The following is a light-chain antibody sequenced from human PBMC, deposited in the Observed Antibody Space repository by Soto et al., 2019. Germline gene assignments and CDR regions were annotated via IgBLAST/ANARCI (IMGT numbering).Light chain of an antibody. CDR1: SGDVGAYNY. CDR2: DVT. Sequence: QSVLTQPASVSGSPGQSIAISCTGTSGDVGAYNYVSWYQQHPGKAPKLMIFDVTNRPSGVSDRFSGSKSGNTASLTISGLQAEDEADYYCSSYTGSSTYVFGTGTKVTV. CDR3: SSYTGSSTYV. J-gene: IGLJ1*01. V-gene: IGLV2-14*03.